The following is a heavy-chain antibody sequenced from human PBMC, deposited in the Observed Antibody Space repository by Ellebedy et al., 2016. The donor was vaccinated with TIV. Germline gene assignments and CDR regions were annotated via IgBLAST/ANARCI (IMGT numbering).Heavy chain of an antibody. CDR3: ARSPIATRLIDF. Sequence: SQTLSLTCAISGDNVSSNRAAWNWIRQSPSRGLEWLGRTYYMSKWYNDYALSVTGRMTISPDTSKNQFSLQLSSVTPWDTAIYYCARSPIATRLIDFWGQGTLVSVSS. J-gene: IGHJ4*02. CDR1: GDNVSSNRAA. V-gene: IGHV6-1*01. CDR2: TYYMSKWYN. D-gene: IGHD6-6*01.